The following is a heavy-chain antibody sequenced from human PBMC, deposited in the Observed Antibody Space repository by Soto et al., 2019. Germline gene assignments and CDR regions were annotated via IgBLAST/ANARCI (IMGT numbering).Heavy chain of an antibody. CDR3: ARGHQGAYFDY. D-gene: IGHD3-16*01. CDR1: GGSISSYY. V-gene: IGHV4-59*12. J-gene: IGHJ4*02. CDR2: IYYSGST. Sequence: NPSETLSLTCTVSGGSISSYYWSWIRQPPGKGLEWIGYIYYSGSTNYNPSLKSRVTVSVDMSKSQFSLKLSSLTAADTAVYYCARGHQGAYFDYWGRGTLVTVSS.